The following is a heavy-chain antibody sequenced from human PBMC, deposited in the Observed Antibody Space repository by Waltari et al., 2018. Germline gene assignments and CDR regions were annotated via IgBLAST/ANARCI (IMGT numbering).Heavy chain of an antibody. J-gene: IGHJ4*02. D-gene: IGHD3-16*01. CDR1: GFTFSKYP. CDR3: AKDGCHDADCLWYFDY. Sequence: VRLVESGGDFIQAGGSLRLSCAASGFTFSKYPMSWVRQAPGKGLEWVSSISHIGGNTHYAASVKGRFAISRDNSMNTLYLQMGSLRAEDTAVYYCAKDGCHDADCLWYFDYWGQGSLVTVSS. CDR2: ISHIGGNT. V-gene: IGHV3-23*04.